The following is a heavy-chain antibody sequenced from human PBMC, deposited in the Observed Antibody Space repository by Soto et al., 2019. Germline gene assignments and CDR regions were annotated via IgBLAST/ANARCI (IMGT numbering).Heavy chain of an antibody. CDR1: GYTFTNYY. D-gene: IGHD1-1*01. CDR3: ARNDKSGLDY. J-gene: IGHJ4*02. CDR2: INPTGGST. V-gene: IGHV1-46*01. Sequence: GASVKVSCKASGYTFTNYYMHWVRQAPGQGLEWMGMINPTGGSTSYAQKFQGRVTMTRDTSTSTVYMELISPRSEDTAVYYCARNDKSGLDYWGQGTLVTVSS.